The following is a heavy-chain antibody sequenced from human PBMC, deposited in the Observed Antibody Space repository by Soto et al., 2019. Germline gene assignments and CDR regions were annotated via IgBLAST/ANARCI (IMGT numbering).Heavy chain of an antibody. CDR1: GYTFTNYG. Sequence: QVQLVQSGAEVKKPGASVTVSCKASGYTFTNYGINWVRQAPGQGLEWMGWISAYSGHTNYAQKLRDRVTMTKDTSTSTAYMELRSLRSDDTDVYYCARRPHLADNVELDYWGQGTLVTVSS. J-gene: IGHJ4*02. CDR2: ISAYSGHT. D-gene: IGHD6-19*01. V-gene: IGHV1-18*01. CDR3: ARRPHLADNVELDY.